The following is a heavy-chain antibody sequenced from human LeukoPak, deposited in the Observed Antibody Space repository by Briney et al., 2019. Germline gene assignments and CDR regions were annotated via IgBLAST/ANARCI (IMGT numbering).Heavy chain of an antibody. CDR1: GFTLGTYD. CDR2: ISSSGSTI. J-gene: IGHJ4*02. V-gene: IGHV3-48*04. Sequence: GGSLRLSCAASGFTLGTYDMYWVRQAPGKGLEWVSYISSSGSTIYYAHSVKGRFTISRDNAKNSLYLQMNSLRAEDTAVYYCARVGRSGWFFDYWGQGILVTVSS. D-gene: IGHD6-19*01. CDR3: ARVGRSGWFFDY.